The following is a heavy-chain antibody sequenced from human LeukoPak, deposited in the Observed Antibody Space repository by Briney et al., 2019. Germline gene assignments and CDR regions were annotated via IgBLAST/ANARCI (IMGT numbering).Heavy chain of an antibody. CDR3: AKDLSVVGAHDSFDV. D-gene: IGHD1-26*01. CDR2: IGSSSGII. J-gene: IGHJ3*01. V-gene: IGHV3-48*02. Sequence: GGSLRLSCAASGFTFSSYRMNWVRQAPGKGLEWVSYIGSSSGIIYYADSGKGRFTISRDNAQNSLYLQMSSRRDEDTAVYYCAKDLSVVGAHDSFDVWGQGTMVTVSS. CDR1: GFTFSSYR.